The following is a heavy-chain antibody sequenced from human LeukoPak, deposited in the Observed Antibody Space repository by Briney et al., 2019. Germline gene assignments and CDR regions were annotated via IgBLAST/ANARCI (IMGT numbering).Heavy chain of an antibody. Sequence: SQTLSLTCTVSGGSISSDSYYWSWIRQPAGKGLEWIGRIYTSGSTNYNPSLKSRVTISVDTSKNQFSLKLSSVTAADTAVYYCARGPYCSSTSCKGSFDYWGQGTLVTVSS. V-gene: IGHV4-61*02. CDR2: IYTSGST. D-gene: IGHD2-2*01. CDR3: ARGPYCSSTSCKGSFDY. CDR1: GGSISSDSYY. J-gene: IGHJ4*02.